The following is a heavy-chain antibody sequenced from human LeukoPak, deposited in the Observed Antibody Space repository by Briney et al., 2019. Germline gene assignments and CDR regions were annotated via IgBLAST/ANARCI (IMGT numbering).Heavy chain of an antibody. D-gene: IGHD5-18*01. CDR1: GFTFSSYE. CDR3: ARDRGYSYGTNLPDAFDI. V-gene: IGHV3-48*03. CDR2: ISSSGSTI. Sequence: GGSLRLSCAASGFTFSSYEMNWVRQAPGKGLEWVSYISSSGSTIYYADSVKGRFTISRDNAKNSLYLQMNSLRAEDTAVYYCARDRGYSYGTNLPDAFDIWGQGTMVTVSS. J-gene: IGHJ3*02.